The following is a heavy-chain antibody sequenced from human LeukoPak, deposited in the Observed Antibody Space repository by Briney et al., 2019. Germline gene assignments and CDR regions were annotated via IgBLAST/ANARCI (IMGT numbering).Heavy chain of an antibody. CDR1: GGSFSDYF. J-gene: IGHJ4*02. CDR3: ARGRKYTSGYRVTELGSGYSDY. CDR2: INRRGST. V-gene: IGHV4-34*01. D-gene: IGHD5-18*01. Sequence: SETLSLTCAVYGGSFSDYFWSWIRQPPGKGLEWIGEINRRGSTNYNPSLKSRVSISIDTSKNQFSLKLSSVTAADTAVYYCARGRKYTSGYRVTELGSGYSDYWGQGTLVTVSS.